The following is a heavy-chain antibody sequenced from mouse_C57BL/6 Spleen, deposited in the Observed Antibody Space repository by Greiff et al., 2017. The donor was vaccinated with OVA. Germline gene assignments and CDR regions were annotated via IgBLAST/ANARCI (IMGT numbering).Heavy chain of an antibody. D-gene: IGHD2-4*01. Sequence: VKLVESGAELARPGASVKMSCKASGYTFTSYTMHWVKQRPGQGLEWIGYINPSSGYTKYNQKFKDKATLTADKSSSTAYMQLSSLTSEDSAVYYCARSYYDYFDYWGQGTTLTVSS. CDR2: INPSSGYT. CDR1: GYTFTSYT. V-gene: IGHV1-4*01. J-gene: IGHJ2*01. CDR3: ARSYYDYFDY.